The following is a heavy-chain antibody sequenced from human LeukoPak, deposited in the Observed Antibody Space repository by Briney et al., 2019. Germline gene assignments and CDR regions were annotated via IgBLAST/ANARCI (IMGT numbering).Heavy chain of an antibody. D-gene: IGHD3-22*01. CDR3: AKNHYDSSGYYPHD. Sequence: PGGSLRLSSAASGFTFSSYVMSWVRQAPGKGLEWVSAISGSGGSTYYADSVKGRITISRDNSKNTLYLQMNSLRAEDTAVYYCAKNHYDSSGYYPHDWGQGTLVTVSS. J-gene: IGHJ4*02. V-gene: IGHV3-23*01. CDR1: GFTFSSYV. CDR2: ISGSGGST.